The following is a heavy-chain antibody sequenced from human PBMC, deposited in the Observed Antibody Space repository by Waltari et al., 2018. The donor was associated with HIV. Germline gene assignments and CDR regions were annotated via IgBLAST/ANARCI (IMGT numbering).Heavy chain of an antibody. V-gene: IGHV4-38-2*01. Sequence: QVQLQESGPGLVKHQETLSLICAVSGYYLSRGYNWGWIRQPPGEGLEWIGSTSYSEGTYYNPSLRSRVTISLDTSKNQFSLNLNSVTAADTAVYFCARRRAQGDFDYWGQGTLVTVSS. CDR3: ARRRAQGDFDY. CDR2: TSYSEGT. CDR1: GYYLSRGYN. J-gene: IGHJ4*02. D-gene: IGHD1-26*01.